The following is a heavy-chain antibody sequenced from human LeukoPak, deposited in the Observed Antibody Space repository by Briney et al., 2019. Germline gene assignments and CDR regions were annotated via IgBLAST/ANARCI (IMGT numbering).Heavy chain of an antibody. Sequence: SETLSLTCAVYGGSFSGYYWSWIRQPPGKGLEWIGEINHSGSTSYNPSLKSRVTISVDTSKNQFSLKLSSVTAADTAVYYCARGDILTGYSHWGQGILVTVSS. CDR2: INHSGST. D-gene: IGHD3-9*01. J-gene: IGHJ4*02. CDR3: ARGDILTGYSH. CDR1: GGSFSGYY. V-gene: IGHV4-34*01.